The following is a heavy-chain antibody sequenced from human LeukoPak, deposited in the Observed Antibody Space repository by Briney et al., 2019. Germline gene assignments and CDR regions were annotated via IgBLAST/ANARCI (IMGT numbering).Heavy chain of an antibody. CDR1: GYTFTSYW. V-gene: IGHV5-51*01. J-gene: IGHJ4*02. CDR2: IYPGDLDP. CDR3: ARPGGTTALSYFDY. D-gene: IGHD1-1*01. Sequence: GESLKISCQGSGYTFTSYWIGWVRQMPGKGLGWMGIIYPGDLDPRYSPSFQGQVTISADKSISTAYLQWSSLKASDTAMYYCARPGGTTALSYFDYWGQGTLVTVSS.